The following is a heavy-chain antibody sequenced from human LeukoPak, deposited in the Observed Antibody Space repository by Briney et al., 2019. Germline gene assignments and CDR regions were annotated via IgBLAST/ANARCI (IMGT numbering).Heavy chain of an antibody. Sequence: SEALSLTCTVSGGSISSSSYYWGWIRQPPGKGLEWIGSIYYSGSTYYNPSLKSRVTISVDTSKNQFSLKLSSVTAADTAVYYCTGIVVVPADPWAYYYYYYMDVWGKGTTVTVSS. CDR2: IYYSGST. CDR1: GGSISSSSYY. J-gene: IGHJ6*03. V-gene: IGHV4-39*07. D-gene: IGHD2-2*01. CDR3: TGIVVVPADPWAYYYYYYMDV.